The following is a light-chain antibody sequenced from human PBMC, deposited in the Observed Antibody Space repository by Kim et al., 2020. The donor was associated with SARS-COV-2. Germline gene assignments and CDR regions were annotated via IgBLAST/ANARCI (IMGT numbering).Light chain of an antibody. CDR2: GAS. V-gene: IGKV3-15*01. J-gene: IGKJ1*01. Sequence: SPGERATLSCTASQSVSSNLAWYQQKPGQAPRLLIYGASTRATGIPARFTGSGSGTEFTLTISSLQSEDFALYYCQQYNAWPPWTFGQGTKVDIK. CDR3: QQYNAWPPWT. CDR1: QSVSSN.